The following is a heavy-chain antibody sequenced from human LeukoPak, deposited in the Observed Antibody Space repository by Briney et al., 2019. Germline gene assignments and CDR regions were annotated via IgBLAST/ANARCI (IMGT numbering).Heavy chain of an antibody. D-gene: IGHD1-26*01. CDR2: ISGSGGST. Sequence: GGSLRLSCAGSGFTFSSYAMSWVRQAPGKGLEWVSGISGSGGSTYYADSVKGRFTISRDNSKNTLYLQMSSLRAEDTAVYYCAKWSRIVGTTSGSYYFDYWGQGTLVTVSS. V-gene: IGHV3-23*01. CDR1: GFTFSSYA. J-gene: IGHJ4*02. CDR3: AKWSRIVGTTSGSYYFDY.